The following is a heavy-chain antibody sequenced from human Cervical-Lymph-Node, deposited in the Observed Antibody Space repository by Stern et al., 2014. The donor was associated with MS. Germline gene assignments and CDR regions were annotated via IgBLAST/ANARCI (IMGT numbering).Heavy chain of an antibody. D-gene: IGHD3-3*01. J-gene: IGHJ4*02. CDR2: ISYSGNT. CDR3: ARVTEFLRFFYPDY. V-gene: IGHV4-31*03. Sequence: VQLVESGPGLVKPSQTLSLTCTVSGGSFSSGGRYWSWIRQHPGKGLEWIGYISYSGNTYYNPSLQSRLTISMDTSKNQFSLKLRSVTAADTAVYYCARVTEFLRFFYPDYWGQGTLVTVSS. CDR1: GGSFSSGGRY.